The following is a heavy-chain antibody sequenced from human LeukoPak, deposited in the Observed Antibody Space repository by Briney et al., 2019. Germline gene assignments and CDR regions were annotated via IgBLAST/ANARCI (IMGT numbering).Heavy chain of an antibody. Sequence: SETLSLTCTVSGGSISSYYWSWIRQPPGKGREWIGYIYYRGSTNYNPSLKSRVTISVDTSKNQFSLKLSSVTAADTAVYYYARSPVYYDILTGYSNWFDPWGQGTLVTVSS. D-gene: IGHD3-9*01. CDR2: IYYRGST. CDR3: ARSPVYYDILTGYSNWFDP. J-gene: IGHJ5*02. V-gene: IGHV4-59*01. CDR1: GGSISSYY.